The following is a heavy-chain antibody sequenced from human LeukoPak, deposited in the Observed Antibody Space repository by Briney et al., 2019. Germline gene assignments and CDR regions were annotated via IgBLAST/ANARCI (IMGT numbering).Heavy chain of an antibody. Sequence: SGGSLRLSCAASGFTISNLWMTWVRQAPGKGLECVANIKGDGSEKNYVDSMKGRFTISRDDAKNSLYLQMNSLRAEDTAVYYCVKQAGVYWGQGTLVTVSS. J-gene: IGHJ4*02. CDR1: GFTISNLW. CDR2: IKGDGSEK. CDR3: VKQAGVY. V-gene: IGHV3-7*01. D-gene: IGHD6-19*01.